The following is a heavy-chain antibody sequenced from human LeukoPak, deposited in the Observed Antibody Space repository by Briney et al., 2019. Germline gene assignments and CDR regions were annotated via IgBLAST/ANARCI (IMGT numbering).Heavy chain of an antibody. CDR1: GCSFTNCG. Sequence: ASVKVSCKASGCSFTNCGISWVRQAPGQGLEWMGWISGFNGNANFAPKLQDRVTLTTDASTSTAYMELRSLRSDDTAVYYCARDERSAAAGSAYYLDSWGQGTLVTVSS. D-gene: IGHD6-13*01. J-gene: IGHJ4*02. V-gene: IGHV1-18*01. CDR3: ARDERSAAAGSAYYLDS. CDR2: ISGFNGNA.